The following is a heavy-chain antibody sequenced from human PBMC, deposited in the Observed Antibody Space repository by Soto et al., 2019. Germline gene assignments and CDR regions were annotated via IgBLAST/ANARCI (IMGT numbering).Heavy chain of an antibody. V-gene: IGHV4-59*01. CDR2: IYYSGST. J-gene: IGHJ5*02. CDR1: GGSISSYY. D-gene: IGHD1-26*01. CDR3: ARRYSGSLNWFDP. Sequence: SETLSLTCTVSGGSISSYYWSWIRQPPGKGLEWIGYIYYSGSTNYNPSLKSRVTISVDTSKNQFSLNLRSVTAADTAVYYCARRYSGSLNWFDPWGQGTLVT.